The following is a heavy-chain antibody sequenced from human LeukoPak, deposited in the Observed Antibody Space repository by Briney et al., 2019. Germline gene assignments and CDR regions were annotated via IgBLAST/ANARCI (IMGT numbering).Heavy chain of an antibody. V-gene: IGHV3-30*04. D-gene: IGHD4-23*01. CDR1: RFIFSNYA. CDR2: ISYHGRDQ. CDR3: AKTLGKDY. Sequence: QPGGSLRLSCAASRFIFSNYAMHWVRQAPGKGLDWVAVISYHGRDQFYADSVKGRFTISRDNSKNTLYLQMNSLRAEDTAVYYCAKTLGKDYWGQGTLVTVSS. J-gene: IGHJ4*02.